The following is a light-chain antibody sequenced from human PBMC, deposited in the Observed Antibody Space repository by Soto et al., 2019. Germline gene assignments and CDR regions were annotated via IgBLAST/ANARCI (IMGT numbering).Light chain of an antibody. CDR1: QSVSTY. CDR3: QQTYTTPWT. CDR2: GAS. V-gene: IGKV1-39*01. Sequence: DIQMTQSPSSLSASIGDRVTITCRVSQSVSTYLNWYQQKPGRAPDLLIYGASSLESEVPSRFSGSGSGTDFTLTISSLQPEDFVVYYCQQTYTTPWTFGQGTRVEIK. J-gene: IGKJ1*01.